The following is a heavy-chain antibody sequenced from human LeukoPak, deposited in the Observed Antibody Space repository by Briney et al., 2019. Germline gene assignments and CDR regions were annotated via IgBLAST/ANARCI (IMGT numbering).Heavy chain of an antibody. J-gene: IGHJ4*02. CDR3: ARAEYSSGWRPFDY. CDR2: ISAYNGNK. Sequence: ASVTVSCKASGYTFTSYGISWVRQAPGQGLEWMGWISAYNGNKNYAQKLQGRVTVTTDTSTSTAYMELRSLRSDDTAVYYCARAEYSSGWRPFDYWGQGTLVTVSS. D-gene: IGHD6-19*01. V-gene: IGHV1-18*01. CDR1: GYTFTSYG.